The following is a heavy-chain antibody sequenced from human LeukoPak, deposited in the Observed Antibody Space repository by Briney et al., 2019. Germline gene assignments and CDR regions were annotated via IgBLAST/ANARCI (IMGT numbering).Heavy chain of an antibody. CDR2: INHSGST. Sequence: SETLSLTCAVYGGSFSGYYWSWIRQPPGKGLEWIGEINHSGSTNYNPSLKSRVTISVDTSKNQFSLKLSSVTAADTAVYYCARGRIVGAIIPFDYWGQGILVTVSS. CDR3: ARGRIVGAIIPFDY. J-gene: IGHJ4*02. CDR1: GGSFSGYY. D-gene: IGHD1-26*01. V-gene: IGHV4-34*01.